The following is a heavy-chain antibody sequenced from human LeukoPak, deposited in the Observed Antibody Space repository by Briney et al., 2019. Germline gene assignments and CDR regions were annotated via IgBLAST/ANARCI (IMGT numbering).Heavy chain of an antibody. J-gene: IGHJ6*03. CDR1: GGTFSSYT. D-gene: IGHD3-22*01. CDR2: IIPIFGTA. V-gene: IGHV1-69*05. Sequence: SVKVSCKASGGTFSSYTISWVRQAPGQGLEWMGGIIPIFGTANYAQKFQGRVTITTDESTSTAYMELSSLRSEDTAVYYCARGSYDSSGYYLYYYYYYMDVWGKGTTVTVSS. CDR3: ARGSYDSSGYYLYYYYYYMDV.